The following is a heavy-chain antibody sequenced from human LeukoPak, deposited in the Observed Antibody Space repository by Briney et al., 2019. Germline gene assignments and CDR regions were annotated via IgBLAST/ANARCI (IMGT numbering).Heavy chain of an antibody. CDR2: ISRGGSPI. CDR1: GFTFSSYE. V-gene: IGHV3-48*03. J-gene: IGHJ4*02. CDR3: TRVSWRGEIF. Sequence: AGGSLRLSCAASGFTFSSYEMNWVRQAPEKGLEWVSSISRGGSPIFYADSVRGRFTTSRDNAKKSLFLQMTSLRAEDTAVYYCTRVSWRGEIFWGQGTLASVSS. D-gene: IGHD3-3*01.